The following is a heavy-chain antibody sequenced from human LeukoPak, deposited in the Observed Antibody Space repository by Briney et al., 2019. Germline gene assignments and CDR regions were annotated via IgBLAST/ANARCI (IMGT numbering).Heavy chain of an antibody. V-gene: IGHV3-11*06. CDR2: ISSSSSYT. D-gene: IGHD1-1*01. CDR3: ARAGNWNQPFDY. Sequence: GGSLRLSCAASGLTFSDHYMEWVRQAPGKGLEWVSYISSSSSYTNYADSVKGRLTISRDNAKNSPYLQMNSLRAEDTAVYYCARAGNWNQPFDYWGQGTLVTVSS. J-gene: IGHJ4*02. CDR1: GLTFSDHY.